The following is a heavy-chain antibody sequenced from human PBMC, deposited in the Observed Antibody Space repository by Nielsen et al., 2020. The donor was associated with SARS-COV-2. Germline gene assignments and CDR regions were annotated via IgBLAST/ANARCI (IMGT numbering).Heavy chain of an antibody. CDR2: INSDGSST. Sequence: GESLKISCAASAFTFSTYWMHWVRQAPGKGLVWVSRINSDGSSTSYADSVKGRFTISRDTSKNTLFLQMNSLRAEDTAVYYCARDRSVRYFDYWGQGIQVTVSS. CDR3: ARDRSVRYFDY. CDR1: AFTFSTYW. V-gene: IGHV3-74*01. J-gene: IGHJ4*02. D-gene: IGHD3-9*01.